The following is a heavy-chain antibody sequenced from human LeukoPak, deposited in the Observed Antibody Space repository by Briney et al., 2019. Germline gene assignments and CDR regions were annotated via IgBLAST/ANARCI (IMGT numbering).Heavy chain of an antibody. CDR3: ARDLGYCSGGSCLPLDY. Sequence: GGSLRLSCAASGFTFSTYSMNWVRQAPGKGLEWGSYISSSSSPIHYADSVKGRFTISRDNAKNSLYLQMNSLRAEDTAVYYCARDLGYCSGGSCLPLDYWGQGTLVTVSS. V-gene: IGHV3-48*04. J-gene: IGHJ4*02. CDR2: ISSSSSPI. CDR1: GFTFSTYS. D-gene: IGHD2-15*01.